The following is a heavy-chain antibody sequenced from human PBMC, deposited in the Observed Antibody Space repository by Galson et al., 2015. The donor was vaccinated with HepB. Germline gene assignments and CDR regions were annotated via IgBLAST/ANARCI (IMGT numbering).Heavy chain of an antibody. CDR2: TYYRSKWYN. D-gene: IGHD3-3*01. CDR1: GDSVSSNSAA. V-gene: IGHV6-1*01. J-gene: IGHJ4*02. Sequence: AISGDSVSSNSAAWNWIRQSPSRGLEWLGRTYYRSKWYNDYAVSVKSRITINPDTSKNQFSLQLNSVTPEDTAVYYCARDGARYYDFRSGYYFDYWGQGTLVTVSS. CDR3: ARDGARYYDFRSGYYFDY.